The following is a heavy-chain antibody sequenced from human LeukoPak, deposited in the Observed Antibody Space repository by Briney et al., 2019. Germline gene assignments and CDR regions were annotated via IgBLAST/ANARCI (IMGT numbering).Heavy chain of an antibody. J-gene: IGHJ4*02. CDR3: ARVDIVATINAFDY. D-gene: IGHD5-12*01. CDR1: GYTFTSYG. Sequence: ASVKVSCKASGYTFTSYGISWVRQAPGQGLEWMGWISGYNGNTNYAQKLQGRVTMTTDTSTSTAYMELSRLGSDDTAVYYCARVDIVATINAFDYWGQGTLVTVSS. V-gene: IGHV1-18*01. CDR2: ISGYNGNT.